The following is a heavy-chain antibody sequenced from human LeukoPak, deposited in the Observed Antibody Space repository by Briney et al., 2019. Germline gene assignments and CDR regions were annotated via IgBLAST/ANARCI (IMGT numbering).Heavy chain of an antibody. J-gene: IGHJ4*02. V-gene: IGHV1-2*02. CDR2: INPNSGGT. CDR1: GYIFTGYY. CDR3: ARGCLATTAPCSY. D-gene: IGHD5-12*01. Sequence: ASVKVSCKASGYIFTGYYMHWVRQAPGQGLEWMGWINPNSGGTNYAQKFQGRVNMTRDTSISTSYMELSRLRSDDTAVYYCARGCLATTAPCSYWGQGTLVTVSS.